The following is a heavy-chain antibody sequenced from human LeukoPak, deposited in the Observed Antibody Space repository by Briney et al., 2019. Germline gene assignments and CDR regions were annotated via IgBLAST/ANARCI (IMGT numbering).Heavy chain of an antibody. CDR3: ARVQGYFDS. CDR2: MYYVGST. V-gene: IGHV4-59*01. Sequence: PSETLSLTCTVSGGSISSYHWSWTRQPPGKGLEWLGYMYYVGSTNYNPSLKSRVTMSVDTSRSQFSLKLNSVTAADTAAYYCARVQGYFDSWGQGTLVIVSS. CDR1: GGSISSYH. J-gene: IGHJ4*02.